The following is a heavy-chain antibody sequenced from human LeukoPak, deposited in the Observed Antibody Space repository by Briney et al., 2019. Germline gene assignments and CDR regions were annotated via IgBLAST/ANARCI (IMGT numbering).Heavy chain of an antibody. CDR1: GGSISSYY. Sequence: SETLSLTCTVSGGSISSYYWSWIRQPPGKGLEWIGYIYYSGSTNYDPSLKSRVTISVDASKNQFSLKVRSVTAADTAEYYCATVGGRGPDYWGQGTLVTVSS. J-gene: IGHJ4*02. CDR3: ATVGGRGPDY. CDR2: IYYSGST. D-gene: IGHD3-10*01. V-gene: IGHV4-59*01.